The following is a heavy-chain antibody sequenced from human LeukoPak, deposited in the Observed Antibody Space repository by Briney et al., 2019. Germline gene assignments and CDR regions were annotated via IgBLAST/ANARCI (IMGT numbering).Heavy chain of an antibody. Sequence: GGSLRLSCAASGFTVSSNYMSWVRQAPGKGLEWVSVIYSGGSTYYADSVKGRFTISRDNSKNTLYLQMNSLRAEDTAVYYCAREDGYCSGGSCYPDYWGQGTLVTVSS. V-gene: IGHV3-53*01. D-gene: IGHD2-15*01. CDR2: IYSGGST. J-gene: IGHJ4*02. CDR1: GFTVSSNY. CDR3: AREDGYCSGGSCYPDY.